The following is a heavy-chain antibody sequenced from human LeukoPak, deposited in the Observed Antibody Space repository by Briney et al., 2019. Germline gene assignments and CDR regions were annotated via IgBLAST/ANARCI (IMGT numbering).Heavy chain of an antibody. Sequence: GESLGHSCATSGFTLRYYQMNGVRQAPGKGLEWVAVVSSDGSIKFYPDSVKGRFTVSRDNSKNTLYLQMDSLRTDDTAVYFCARDPVPGNPDYFDYWGQGTLVTV. CDR2: VSSDGSIK. J-gene: IGHJ4*02. CDR3: ARDPVPGNPDYFDY. CDR1: GFTLRYYQ. D-gene: IGHD1-26*01. V-gene: IGHV3-30-3*01.